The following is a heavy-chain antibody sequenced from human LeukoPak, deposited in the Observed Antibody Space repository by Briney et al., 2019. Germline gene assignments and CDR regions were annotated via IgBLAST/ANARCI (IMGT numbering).Heavy chain of an antibody. CDR3: ARLCSSSSCYVSFDI. CDR2: ISYSGST. CDR1: GRSISSSH. V-gene: IGHV4-59*08. D-gene: IGHD2-2*01. J-gene: IGHJ3*02. Sequence: PSETLSLTCTVSGRSISSSHWSWIRQPPGKGLEWIGYISYSGSTNYNPSLRSRVTISKDTFKNQFSLKLSSVTAADTAVYYCARLCSSSSCYVSFDIWGQGTMVTVSS.